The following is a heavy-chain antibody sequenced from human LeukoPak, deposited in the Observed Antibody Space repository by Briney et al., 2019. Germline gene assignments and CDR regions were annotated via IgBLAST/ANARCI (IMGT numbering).Heavy chain of an antibody. Sequence: SETLSLTCAVYGGSFSGYYWSWIRQPPGKGLEWIGEINHSGSTNYNPSLKSRVTISVDTSKNQFSLKLSSVTAADTAVYYCARGRLRLGMDVWGQGTTVTVSS. CDR3: ARGRLRLGMDV. D-gene: IGHD2-21*01. V-gene: IGHV4-34*01. CDR2: INHSGST. J-gene: IGHJ6*02. CDR1: GGSFSGYY.